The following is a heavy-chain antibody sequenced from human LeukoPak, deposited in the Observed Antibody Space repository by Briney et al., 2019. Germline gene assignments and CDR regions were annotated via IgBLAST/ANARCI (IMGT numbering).Heavy chain of an antibody. CDR3: AREGYSNYGYYYYMDV. CDR2: IYYSGST. CDR1: GGSISSSSYY. V-gene: IGHV4-39*07. Sequence: SETLSLTCTVSGGSISSSSYYWGWIRQPPGKGLEWIGSIYYSGSTYYNPSLKGRVTISVDTSKNQFSLKLSSVTAADTAVYYCAREGYSNYGYYYYMDVWGKETTVTVSS. J-gene: IGHJ6*03. D-gene: IGHD4-11*01.